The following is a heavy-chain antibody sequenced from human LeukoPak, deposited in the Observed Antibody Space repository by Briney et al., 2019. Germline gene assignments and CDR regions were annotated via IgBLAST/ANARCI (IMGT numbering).Heavy chain of an antibody. Sequence: SVKVSCXASGGTFSSYAISWVRQAPGQGLAWMGGIIPIFGTANYAQKFQGRVTITADESTSTAYMELSSLRSEDTAVYYCARSEYGAFDYWGQGTLVTVSS. V-gene: IGHV1-69*01. CDR1: GGTFSSYA. CDR3: ARSEYGAFDY. J-gene: IGHJ4*02. CDR2: IIPIFGTA. D-gene: IGHD4-17*01.